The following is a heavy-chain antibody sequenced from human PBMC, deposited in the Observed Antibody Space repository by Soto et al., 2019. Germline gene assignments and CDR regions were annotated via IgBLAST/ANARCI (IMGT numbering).Heavy chain of an antibody. Sequence: QITLKESGPALVKPTQTLTLTCTFSGVSLSTNGVGVAWLRQPPGKALECLGLIYWDDDKRYSPSLKTRLTITKDTSKNQVVLTMTNVDLVDTATYYCARAVRGVFNSWGQGTLVTVSS. V-gene: IGHV2-5*02. J-gene: IGHJ4*02. CDR1: GVSLSTNGVG. CDR3: ARAVRGVFNS. D-gene: IGHD3-10*01. CDR2: IYWDDDK.